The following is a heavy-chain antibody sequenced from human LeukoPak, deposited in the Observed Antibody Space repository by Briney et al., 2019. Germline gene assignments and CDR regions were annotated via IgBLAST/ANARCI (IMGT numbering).Heavy chain of an antibody. V-gene: IGHV4-59*08. J-gene: IGHJ6*02. CDR1: GGTISSYY. D-gene: IGHD2-15*01. CDR3: ARQRYCSGGSCYPYYYYYGMDV. Sequence: SETLSLTCTVSGGTISSYYWNWIRQPPGKGLEWIGYIHYSGSTKYNPSLKSRVTISVDTSKNQFSLKLSSVTAADTAVYYCARQRYCSGGSCYPYYYYYGMDVWGQGTTVTVSS. CDR2: IHYSGST.